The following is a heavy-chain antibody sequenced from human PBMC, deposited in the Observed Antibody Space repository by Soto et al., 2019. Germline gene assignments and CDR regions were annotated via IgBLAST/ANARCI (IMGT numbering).Heavy chain of an antibody. CDR3: ARDGDPPKDYYYGMDV. CDR2: IWYDGSNK. J-gene: IGHJ6*02. V-gene: IGHV3-33*01. Sequence: PGGSLRLSCAASGFTFSSYGMHWVRQAPGKGLEWVAVIWYDGSNKYYVDSVKGRFTISRDNFKNTLYLQMNSLRAEDTAVYYCARDGDPPKDYYYGMDVWGQGTTVTVSS. D-gene: IGHD7-27*01. CDR1: GFTFSSYG.